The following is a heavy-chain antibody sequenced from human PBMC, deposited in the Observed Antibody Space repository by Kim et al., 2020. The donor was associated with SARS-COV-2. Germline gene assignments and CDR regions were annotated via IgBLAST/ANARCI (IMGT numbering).Heavy chain of an antibody. CDR2: IYSGGST. CDR1: GFTVSSNY. V-gene: IGHV3-53*01. Sequence: GGSLRLSCAASGFTVSSNYMSWVRQAPGKGLEWISVIYSGGSTYYADSVKGRFTISRDNSKNTLYLQMNSLRAEDTAVYYCARDRGAAGVERTYYYYYGMDVWGQGTTVTVSS. J-gene: IGHJ6*02. CDR3: ARDRGAAGVERTYYYYYGMDV. D-gene: IGHD6-13*01.